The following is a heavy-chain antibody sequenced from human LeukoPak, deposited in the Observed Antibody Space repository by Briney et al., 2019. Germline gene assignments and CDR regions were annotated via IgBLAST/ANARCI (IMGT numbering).Heavy chain of an antibody. V-gene: IGHV1-8*01. Sequence: ASVKVSCKASGYTFTSYDINWVRQATGQGLEWMGWMNPNSGNTGYAQKFQGRVTMTRNTSISTAYMELSSLRSEDTAVYYCARVPSTRRNSGNSNNWFDPWGQGTLVTVS. CDR3: ARVPSTRRNSGNSNNWFDP. D-gene: IGHD3-10*01. CDR1: GYTFTSYD. J-gene: IGHJ5*02. CDR2: MNPNSGNT.